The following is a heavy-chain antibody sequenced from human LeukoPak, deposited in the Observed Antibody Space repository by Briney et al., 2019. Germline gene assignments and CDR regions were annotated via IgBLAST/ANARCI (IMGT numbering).Heavy chain of an antibody. D-gene: IGHD4-17*01. CDR3: AKDRDYGDIDY. CDR1: GFTISSYA. CDR2: ISGSGGST. V-gene: IGHV3-23*01. Sequence: GGSLRLSCATSGFTISSYAMSWVRQAPGKGLEWVSAISGSGGSTYYADSVKGRFTISRDNSKNTLYLQMNSLRAEDTAVYYCAKDRDYGDIDYWGQGTLVTVSS. J-gene: IGHJ4*02.